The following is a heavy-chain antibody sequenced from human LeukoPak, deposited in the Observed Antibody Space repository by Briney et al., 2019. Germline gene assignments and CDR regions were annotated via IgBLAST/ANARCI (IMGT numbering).Heavy chain of an antibody. J-gene: IGHJ4*02. Sequence: GGSLRLSCAASGFTFSSYSMNWVRQAPGKGLEWVSSISSSSSYIYYADSVKGRFTISRDNAKNSLYLQMNDLRAEDTAVYYRAKGGRGNGEVYWGQGTLVTVSS. CDR1: GFTFSSYS. V-gene: IGHV3-21*01. CDR3: AKGGRGNGEVY. D-gene: IGHD2-8*01. CDR2: ISSSSSYI.